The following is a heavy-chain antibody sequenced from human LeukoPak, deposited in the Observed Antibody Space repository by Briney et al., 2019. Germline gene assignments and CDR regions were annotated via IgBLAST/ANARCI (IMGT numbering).Heavy chain of an antibody. CDR3: ARGSLYDFWSGYLLDY. Sequence: SETLSLTCTVSGGSISSSSYYWGWIRQPPGKGLEWIGSIYYSGSTYYNPSLKSRVTIFVDTSKNQFSLKLSSVTAADTAVYYCARGSLYDFWSGYLLDYWGQGTLVTVSS. V-gene: IGHV4-39*01. CDR2: IYYSGST. J-gene: IGHJ4*02. CDR1: GGSISSSSYY. D-gene: IGHD3-3*01.